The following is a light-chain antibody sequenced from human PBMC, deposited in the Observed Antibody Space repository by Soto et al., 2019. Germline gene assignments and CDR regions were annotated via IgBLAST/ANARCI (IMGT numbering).Light chain of an antibody. J-gene: IGLJ1*01. Sequence: SVLTQPASVSGSPGQSITISCTGTSSDVGDYNYVSWYQQHPGKAPKLMIYDVTNRPSGVSNRFSGSKSGNTASLTISGLQAEDEADHYCTSYTTSSTYVFGTGTKLTVL. CDR3: TSYTTSSTYV. V-gene: IGLV2-14*01. CDR2: DVT. CDR1: SSDVGDYNY.